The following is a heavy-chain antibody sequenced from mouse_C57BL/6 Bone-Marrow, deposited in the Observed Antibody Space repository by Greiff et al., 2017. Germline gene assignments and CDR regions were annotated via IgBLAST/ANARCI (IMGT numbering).Heavy chain of an antibody. CDR1: GYTFTSYW. CDR3: ARRGVRSRYYFDY. Sequence: QVQLKQPGAELVKPGASVKLSCKASGYTFTSYWMHWVKQRPGQGLEWIGMIHPNSGSTNYNEKFKSKATLTVDKSSSTAYMQLSSLTSEDSAVYYCARRGVRSRYYFDYWGQGTTLTVSS. CDR2: IHPNSGST. J-gene: IGHJ2*01. V-gene: IGHV1-64*01.